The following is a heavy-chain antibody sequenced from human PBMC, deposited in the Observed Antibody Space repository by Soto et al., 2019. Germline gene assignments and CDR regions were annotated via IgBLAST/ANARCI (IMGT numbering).Heavy chain of an antibody. J-gene: IGHJ4*02. CDR3: AHRAVLCSGGTCYSHPFEF. CDR1: GFSLTTTGVG. CDR2: IYWDDDK. Sequence: QITLKESGPTLVKPTQTLTLTCTFSGFSLTTTGVGVGWIRQPPGKALEWLAIIYWDDDKRYSPSLKSRLTLTKDTSKNQVVLTMTNMDPVDTATYFCAHRAVLCSGGTCYSHPFEFWGQGTLVTVSS. D-gene: IGHD2-15*01. V-gene: IGHV2-5*02.